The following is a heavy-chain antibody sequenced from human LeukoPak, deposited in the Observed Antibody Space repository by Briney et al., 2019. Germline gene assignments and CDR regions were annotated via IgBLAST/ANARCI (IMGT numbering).Heavy chain of an antibody. Sequence: AASVKVSCKASGYTFTGYYMHWVRQAPGQGLEWMGWINPNSGGTNHAQKLQGRVTMTTDTSTSTAYMDLRSLRSDVTAVYYCARTYLWFGEYYYYYMDVWGKGTTVTVSS. CDR3: ARTYLWFGEYYYYYMDV. J-gene: IGHJ6*03. V-gene: IGHV1-2*02. D-gene: IGHD3-10*01. CDR1: GYTFTGYY. CDR2: INPNSGGT.